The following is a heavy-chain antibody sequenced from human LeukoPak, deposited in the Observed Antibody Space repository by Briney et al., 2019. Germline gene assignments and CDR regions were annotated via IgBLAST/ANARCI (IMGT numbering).Heavy chain of an antibody. J-gene: IGHJ6*02. CDR2: MNPNSGNT. CDR3: AREPYSSGLHYYYYGMDV. V-gene: IGHV1-8*01. Sequence: ASVKVSCKASGYTFTSYDINWVRQATGQGLEWMGWMNPNSGNTGYAQKFQGRVTMTRNTSISTAYMELSSLRSEDTAVYYCAREPYSSGLHYYYYGMDVWGQGITVTVSS. CDR1: GYTFTSYD. D-gene: IGHD6-19*01.